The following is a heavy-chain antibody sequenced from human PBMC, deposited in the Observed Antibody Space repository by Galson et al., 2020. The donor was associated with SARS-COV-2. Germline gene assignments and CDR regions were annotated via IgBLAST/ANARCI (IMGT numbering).Heavy chain of an antibody. D-gene: IGHD3-3*01. Sequence: NSGGSLRLSCAASGFTFSDYYMSWIRQAPGKGLEWVSYISSSGSTIYYADSVKGRFTISRDNAKNSLYLQMNSLRAEDTAVYYCAQMVFWSGYYFDYWSQGTLVTVSS. V-gene: IGHV3-11*01. J-gene: IGHJ4*02. CDR2: ISSSGSTI. CDR3: AQMVFWSGYYFDY. CDR1: GFTFSDYY.